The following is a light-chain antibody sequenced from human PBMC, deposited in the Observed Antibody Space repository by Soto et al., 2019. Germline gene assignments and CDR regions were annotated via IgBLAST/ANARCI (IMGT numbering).Light chain of an antibody. CDR2: SAS. Sequence: EIVLTQSPATLSVSPGESATLSCRASQSVNIDLVWYQQKPGQAPKVLMFSASARETGIPARFSGGGSETEFILTISSLQPEDSAVYYCQQYNTWPFTFGPGTRWIS. CDR1: QSVNID. J-gene: IGKJ3*01. V-gene: IGKV3D-15*01. CDR3: QQYNTWPFT.